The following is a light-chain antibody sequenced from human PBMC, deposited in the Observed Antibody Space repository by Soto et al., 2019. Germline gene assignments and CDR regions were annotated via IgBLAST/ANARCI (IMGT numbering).Light chain of an antibody. CDR1: PSVTNF. Sequence: EIVLTQSPATLSLSPGEIATLSCRASPSVTNFLAWYQQKPGQAPRLLIYGAFNRATGIPARFSGSGSGTDFTLTISSLQPEDVAVYFCQQRSDWQYTFGQGTKVDIK. J-gene: IGKJ2*01. CDR3: QQRSDWQYT. CDR2: GAF. V-gene: IGKV3D-11*02.